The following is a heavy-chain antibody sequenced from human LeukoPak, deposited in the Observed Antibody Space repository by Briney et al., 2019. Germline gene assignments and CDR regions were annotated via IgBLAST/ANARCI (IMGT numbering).Heavy chain of an antibody. CDR1: GYTFTSYG. CDR2: ISAYNGNT. CDR3: ARDPMYYYDSSGQNLDY. J-gene: IGHJ4*02. Sequence: EASVTVSFKASGYTFTSYGISWVRQAPGQGLEWMGWISAYNGNTNYAQKLQGRVTMTTDTSTSTAYMELRSLRSDDTAVYYCARDPMYYYDSSGQNLDYWGQGTLVTVSS. V-gene: IGHV1-18*01. D-gene: IGHD3-22*01.